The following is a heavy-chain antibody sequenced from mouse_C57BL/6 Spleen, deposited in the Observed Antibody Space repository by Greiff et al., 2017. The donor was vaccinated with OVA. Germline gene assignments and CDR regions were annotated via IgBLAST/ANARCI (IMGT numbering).Heavy chain of an antibody. V-gene: IGHV1-82*01. CDR2: IYPGDGDT. CDR3: ARDSSGPFAY. J-gene: IGHJ3*01. CDR1: GYAFSSSW. Sequence: VQLQQSVPELVKPGASVKISCKASGYAFSSSWMNWVKQRPGKGLEWIGRIYPGDGDTNYNGKFKGKATLTADKSSSTAYMQLSSLTSEDSAVYFCARDSSGPFAYWGQGTLVTVSA. D-gene: IGHD3-2*02.